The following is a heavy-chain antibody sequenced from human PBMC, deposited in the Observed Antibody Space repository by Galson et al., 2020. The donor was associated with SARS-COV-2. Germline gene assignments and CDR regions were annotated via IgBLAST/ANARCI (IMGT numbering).Heavy chain of an antibody. CDR3: ARDLRYYYYYGMDV. Sequence: SVKVSCKASGGTFSSYAISWVRQAPGQGLEWMGGIIPIFGTPNYAQKFQGRVTITADESTSTAYMELSSLRSEDTAVYYCARDLRYYYYYGMDVWGQGTTVTVSS. V-gene: IGHV1-69*13. CDR1: GGTFSSYA. CDR2: IIPIFGTP. J-gene: IGHJ6*02.